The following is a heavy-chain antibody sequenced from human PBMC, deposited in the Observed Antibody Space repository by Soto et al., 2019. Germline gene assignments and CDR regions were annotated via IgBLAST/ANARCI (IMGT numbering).Heavy chain of an antibody. J-gene: IGHJ4*01. Sequence: GASLKISCKGSGYSFTTYWIAWVRQMPGKGLEWVGIIYPGDSDTRYSPSFEGHVTISVDKSISTTFLQWNSLKASDNAIYYCGRHSTSAPKDYWGQGTLVTVSS. CDR3: GRHSTSAPKDY. CDR1: GYSFTTYW. V-gene: IGHV5-51*01. D-gene: IGHD3-10*01. CDR2: IYPGDSDT.